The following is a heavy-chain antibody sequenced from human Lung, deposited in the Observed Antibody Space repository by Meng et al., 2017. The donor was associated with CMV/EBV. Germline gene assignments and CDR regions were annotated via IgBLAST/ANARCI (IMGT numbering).Heavy chain of an antibody. CDR3: AATSSSYFFDAFDI. V-gene: IGHV1-24*01. J-gene: IGHJ3*02. CDR1: GNTLTELS. CDR2: FEPEDGET. D-gene: IGHD6-6*01. Sequence: SVKVSCKVSGNTLTELSVDWIRQSPGKGLEWMGGFEPEDGETAYAQKFQGRVTITKDTSTNTAYMELSSLRSEDTAVYYCAATSSSYFFDAFDIWGQGTMVTVSS.